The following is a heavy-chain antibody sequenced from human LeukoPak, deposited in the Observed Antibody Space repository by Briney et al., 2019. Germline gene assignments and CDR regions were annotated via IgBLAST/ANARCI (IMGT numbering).Heavy chain of an antibody. CDR1: GGSLSSSY. D-gene: IGHD3-3*01. V-gene: IGHV4-59*01. J-gene: IGHJ6*03. CDR2: IYDSGST. CDR3: ARGGSYYDFWSGYYDYYYYMDV. Sequence: PPETLSLTCSLSGGSLSSSYWSWIRQPPGEGLEWIGYIYDSGSTSYNPSLQSRVTISIDTSKNLFSLRLTSVTAADTAVYYCARGGSYYDFWSGYYDYYYYMDVWGKGTTVTVSS.